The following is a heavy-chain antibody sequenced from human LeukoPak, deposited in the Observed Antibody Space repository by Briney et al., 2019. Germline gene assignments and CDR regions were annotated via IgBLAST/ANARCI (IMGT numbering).Heavy chain of an antibody. CDR2: IWSDGTQK. V-gene: IGHV3-33*06. CDR3: AKDGQRGFDYSNSLES. CDR1: GFTYSHYG. D-gene: IGHD4-11*01. J-gene: IGHJ5*01. Sequence: PGGSLRLSCAASGFTYSHYGMHWVRQAPGKGLEWVAVIWSDGTQKYYGDAVKGRFTISRDNSMKTLFLQMNSLRGDDTAVYYCAKDGQRGFDYSNSLESWGQGTLVTVSS.